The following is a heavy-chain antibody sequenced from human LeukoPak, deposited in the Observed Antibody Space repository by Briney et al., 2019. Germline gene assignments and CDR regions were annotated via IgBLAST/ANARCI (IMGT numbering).Heavy chain of an antibody. Sequence: ASVKVSCKASGYSFTSNYIHWVRQAPGQGLEWMGWITTSTGKPTYAQGFTGRFVFSLDTSVSTTYLHINSLKAEDTAVYYCARDASMINFDYWGQGSLVTVSS. V-gene: IGHV7-4-1*02. J-gene: IGHJ4*02. CDR2: ITTSTGKP. D-gene: IGHD3-16*01. CDR1: GYSFTSNY. CDR3: ARDASMINFDY.